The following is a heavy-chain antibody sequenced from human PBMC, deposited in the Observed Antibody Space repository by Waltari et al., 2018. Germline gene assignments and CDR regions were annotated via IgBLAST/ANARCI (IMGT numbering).Heavy chain of an antibody. Sequence: EVQLVESGGGLIQPGGSLRLSCAASGFSVSNSYVSWVRQAPGKGLEWISVIYGVDSTWYVDSVKGRFTVSRDNSKNTVHLQMNSVRVDDTAVYYCATFSNWVHDTFDIWGQGTLVSVSS. D-gene: IGHD3-16*01. J-gene: IGHJ3*02. V-gene: IGHV3-53*01. CDR1: GFSVSNSY. CDR3: ATFSNWVHDTFDI. CDR2: IYGVDST.